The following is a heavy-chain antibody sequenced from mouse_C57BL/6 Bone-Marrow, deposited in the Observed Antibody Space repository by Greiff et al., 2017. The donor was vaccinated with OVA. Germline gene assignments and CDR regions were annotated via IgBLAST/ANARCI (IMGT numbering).Heavy chain of an antibody. CDR1: GYTFTSYW. J-gene: IGHJ4*01. CDR3: ARWGFITTVVASYYAMDY. Sequence: VQLQQPGTELVKPGASVKLSCKASGYTFTSYWMHWVKQRPGQGLEWIGNINPSNGGTNYNEKFKSKATLTVDKSSSTAYMQLSSLTSEDSAVYYCARWGFITTVVASYYAMDYWGQGTSVTVSS. V-gene: IGHV1-53*01. D-gene: IGHD1-1*01. CDR2: INPSNGGT.